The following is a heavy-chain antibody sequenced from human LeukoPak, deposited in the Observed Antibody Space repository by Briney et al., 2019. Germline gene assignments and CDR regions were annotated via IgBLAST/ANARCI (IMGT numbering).Heavy chain of an antibody. J-gene: IGHJ3*02. CDR1: GYSFTSYW. V-gene: IGHV5-51*01. D-gene: IGHD6-13*01. CDR2: IYPGDSDT. Sequence: TGESLKISCKGSGYSFTSYWIGWVRQMPGKGLEWMGIIYPGDSDTRYSPPFQGQVTISADKSISTAYLQWSSLKASDTAMYYCARRSIAAAVGDAFDIWGQGTMVTVSS. CDR3: ARRSIAAAVGDAFDI.